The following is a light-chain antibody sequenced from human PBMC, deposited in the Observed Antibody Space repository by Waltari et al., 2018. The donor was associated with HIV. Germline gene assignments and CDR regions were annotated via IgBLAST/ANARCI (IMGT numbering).Light chain of an antibody. V-gene: IGLV2-14*01. Sequence: QSALTQPASVSGSPGQSITISCTGTNSDGGAYNYVSWYQQPPGKAPKLLIYEVTNRPPGISNRFSGSKSGNTASMTISGLQPEDEADYYCSSYTITTAIVFGGGTKLTVL. CDR2: EVT. CDR1: NSDGGAYNY. CDR3: SSYTITTAIV. J-gene: IGLJ2*01.